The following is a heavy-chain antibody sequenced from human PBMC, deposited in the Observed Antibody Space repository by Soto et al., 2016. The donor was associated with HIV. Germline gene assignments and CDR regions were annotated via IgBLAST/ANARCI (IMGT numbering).Heavy chain of an antibody. CDR1: GFTFDDYA. CDR2: ISWNSGSI. D-gene: IGHD6-6*01. Sequence: EVQLVESGGGLVQPGRSLRLSCAASGFTFDDYAMHWVRQAPGKGLEWVSGISWNSGSIGYADSVKGRFTISRDNAKNSLYLQMNSLRAEDMALYYCAKESELYSSSGLDYWGQGTLVTVSS. J-gene: IGHJ4*02. V-gene: IGHV3-9*03. CDR3: AKESELYSSSGLDY.